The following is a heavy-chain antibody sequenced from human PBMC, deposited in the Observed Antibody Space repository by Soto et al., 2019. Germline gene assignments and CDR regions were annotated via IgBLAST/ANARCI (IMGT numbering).Heavy chain of an antibody. CDR3: ARGGHIAVVTASFDN. Sequence: QVQLVQSGAEVRKPGASVKVSCKPSGYTFNTYYLHWLRQAPGQALEWMGVIHPSGGGTTYAQKFLGRVTVTRDTSTTTVFMELSSLRSDDTAVYYCARGGHIAVVTASFDNWDQGTLVTVSS. V-gene: IGHV1-46*02. J-gene: IGHJ4*02. D-gene: IGHD2-21*02. CDR1: GYTFNTYY. CDR2: IHPSGGGT.